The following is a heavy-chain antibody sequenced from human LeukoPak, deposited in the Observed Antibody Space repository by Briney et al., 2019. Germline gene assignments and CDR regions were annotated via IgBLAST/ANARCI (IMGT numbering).Heavy chain of an antibody. CDR1: GYSLTELC. V-gene: IGHV1-24*01. CDR2: YDPDAGET. CDR3: AAGGFGILCHFNY. J-gene: IGHJ4*02. D-gene: IGHD3-10*01. Sequence: ASVKVSCKVSGYSLTELCVHWVRQAPGKGLEWMGGYDPDAGETIYAQKFQGRVTMTEDTSTDTAYMEVTSLRSDDTAVYYCAAGGFGILCHFNYWGQGTLVTASS.